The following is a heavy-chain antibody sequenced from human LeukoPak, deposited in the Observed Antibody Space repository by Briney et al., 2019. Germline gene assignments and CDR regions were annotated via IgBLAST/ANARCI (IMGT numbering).Heavy chain of an antibody. CDR2: FIPIFGTA. CDR1: GGTFSIYA. CDR3: AYGIDCSSTSCNWFDS. V-gene: IGHV1-69*13. Sequence: GASVKLSFNSSGGTFSIYAISWVREAPGQGLEWMGGFIPIFGTANYAQKYQGRVTITAVETTSTAYMELRSLRSEDTAVYYCAYGIDCSSTSCNWFDSWGQGTLVTVSS. J-gene: IGHJ5*01. D-gene: IGHD2-2*01.